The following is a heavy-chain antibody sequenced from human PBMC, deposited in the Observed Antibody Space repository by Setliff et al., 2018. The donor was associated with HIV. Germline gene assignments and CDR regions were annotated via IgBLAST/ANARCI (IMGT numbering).Heavy chain of an antibody. CDR2: ISSNGDTT. CDR1: GFDFDNLY. CDR3: VRDALLDDAFDI. V-gene: IGHV3-64*01. D-gene: IGHD3-10*01. J-gene: IGHJ3*02. Sequence: GGSLRLSCAASGFDFDNLYMAWVRQAPGKGLEYVSGISSNGDTTYYANSVKGRFTISRDNSKNTLYLQTGSLRPEDMAVYYCVRDALLDDAFDIWGQGTMVTVSS.